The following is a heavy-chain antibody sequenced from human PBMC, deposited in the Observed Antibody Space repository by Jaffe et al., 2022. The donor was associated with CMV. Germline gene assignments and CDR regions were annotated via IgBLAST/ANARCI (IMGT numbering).Heavy chain of an antibody. CDR2: ISAYNGNT. V-gene: IGHV1-18*04. CDR1: GYTFTSYG. CDR3: ARQEWELLSTYYYYYMDV. Sequence: QVQLVQSGAEVKKPGASVKVSCKASGYTFTSYGISWVRQAPGQGLEWMGWISAYNGNTNYAQKLQGRVTMTTDTSTSTAYMELRSLRSDDTAVYYCARQEWELLSTYYYYYMDVWGKGTTVTVSS. D-gene: IGHD1-26*01. J-gene: IGHJ6*03.